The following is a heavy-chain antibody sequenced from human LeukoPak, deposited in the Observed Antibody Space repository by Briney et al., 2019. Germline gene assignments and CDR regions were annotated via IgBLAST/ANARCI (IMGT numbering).Heavy chain of an antibody. CDR3: ARVGPYSTSTRFDY. D-gene: IGHD6-6*01. CDR1: GYTFTGYY. J-gene: IGHJ4*02. Sequence: GASVKVSCKASGYTFTGYYMHWVRQAPGQGLEWMGWINPNSGGTNYAQKFQGRVTMTRDTSISTAYMELSRLRSDDTAVYYCARVGPYSTSTRFDYWGQGTLVTVFS. CDR2: INPNSGGT. V-gene: IGHV1-2*02.